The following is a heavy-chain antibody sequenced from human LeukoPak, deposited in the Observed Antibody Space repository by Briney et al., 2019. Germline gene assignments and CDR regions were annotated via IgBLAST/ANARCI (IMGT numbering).Heavy chain of an antibody. CDR1: GGSISSYY. CDR3: ARQGGGWLIDY. J-gene: IGHJ4*02. D-gene: IGHD6-19*01. V-gene: IGHV4-59*08. Sequence: SETLSLTCTVSGGSISSYYWSWIRQPPRKGLEWIGYIYYSGSTNYNPSLKSRVTISVDTSKNQFSLKLSSVTAADTAVYYCARQGGGWLIDYWGQGTLVTVSS. CDR2: IYYSGST.